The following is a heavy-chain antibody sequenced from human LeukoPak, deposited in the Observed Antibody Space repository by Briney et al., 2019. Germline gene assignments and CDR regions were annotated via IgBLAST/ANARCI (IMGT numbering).Heavy chain of an antibody. CDR1: GFTFNIYA. D-gene: IGHD1-26*01. CDR2: ISGNGINT. J-gene: IGHJ3*02. Sequence: GGSLRLSCATSGFTFNIYAMNWVRQAPGKGLEWVSIISGNGINTYYADSVKGRFTISRDDSKNTLYLQMNSLRAEDTAVYYCAKDSTRWELLYAFDIWGQGTMVTVSS. V-gene: IGHV3-23*01. CDR3: AKDSTRWELLYAFDI.